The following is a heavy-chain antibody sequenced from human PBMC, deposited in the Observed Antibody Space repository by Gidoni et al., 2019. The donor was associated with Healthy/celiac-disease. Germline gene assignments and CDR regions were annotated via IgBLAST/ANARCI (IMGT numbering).Heavy chain of an antibody. V-gene: IGHV5-51*03. D-gene: IGHD3-22*01. CDR2: IYPGDADT. J-gene: IGHJ4*02. Sequence: EVQLVQSGAEGKKPGESLTISCKGSGYSFTSYWIGWVRQMPGKGLEWMGIIYPGDADTRYRPSFQGQVTISADKSISTAYLQWSSLKASDTAMYYCASCYYDSSGYYYNWGQGTLVTVSS. CDR1: GYSFTSYW. CDR3: ASCYYDSSGYYYN.